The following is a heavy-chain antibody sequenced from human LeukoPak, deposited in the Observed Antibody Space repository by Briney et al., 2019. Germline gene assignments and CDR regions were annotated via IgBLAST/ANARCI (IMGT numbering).Heavy chain of an antibody. Sequence: TGGSLRLSCAASGFTFSSYSMNWVRQAPGKGLEWVSSISSSSSYIYYADSVKGRFTISRDNAKNSLYLQMNSLRAEGTAVYYCARAIGAAAGTVDYWGQGTLVTVSS. CDR1: GFTFSSYS. V-gene: IGHV3-21*01. CDR3: ARAIGAAAGTVDY. CDR2: ISSSSSYI. J-gene: IGHJ4*02. D-gene: IGHD6-13*01.